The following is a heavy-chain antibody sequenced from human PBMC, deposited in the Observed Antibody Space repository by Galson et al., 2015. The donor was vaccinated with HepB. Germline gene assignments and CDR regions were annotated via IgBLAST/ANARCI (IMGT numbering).Heavy chain of an antibody. V-gene: IGHV1-24*01. CDR2: FDPEDGET. CDR3: ATVSSRSSSDRGPDGLAFDI. CDR1: GYTLTELS. Sequence: QSGAEVKKPGASVKVSCKVSGYTLTELSMHWVRQAPGKGLEWMGGFDPEDGETIYAQKFQGRVTMTEDTSTDTAYMELSSLRSEDTAVYYCATVSSRSSSDRGPDGLAFDIWGQGTMVTGSS. J-gene: IGHJ3*02. D-gene: IGHD3-10*01.